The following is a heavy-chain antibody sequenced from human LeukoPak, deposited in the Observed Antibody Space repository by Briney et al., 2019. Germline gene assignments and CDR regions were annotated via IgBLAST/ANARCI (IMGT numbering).Heavy chain of an antibody. V-gene: IGHV4-38-2*02. CDR1: GYSISSGYY. J-gene: IGHJ4*02. Sequence: PSETLSLTCTVSGYSISSGYYWGWIRQPPGKGLEWTGSIDHSGSTYYNPSLKSRVTISIDTSKNQISLRLTSVTATDTAMYYCARQTGSGLFTLPGGQGTLVTVSS. CDR2: IDHSGST. CDR3: ARQTGSGLFTLP. D-gene: IGHD3/OR15-3a*01.